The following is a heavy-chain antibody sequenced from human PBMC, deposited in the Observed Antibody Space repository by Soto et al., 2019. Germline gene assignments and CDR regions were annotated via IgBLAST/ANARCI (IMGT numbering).Heavy chain of an antibody. J-gene: IGHJ6*02. Sequence: QVQLVQSGAEVKKPGSSVKVSCKASGGTFSSYAISWVRQAPGQGLEWKGGIIPIFGTANYAQKFQGRVTITADESTSTAYMELSSLRSEDTAVYYCANDIVVVPAAIPGGYYYYGMDVWGQGTTVTVSS. CDR2: IIPIFGTA. CDR1: GGTFSSYA. V-gene: IGHV1-69*01. D-gene: IGHD2-2*02. CDR3: ANDIVVVPAAIPGGYYYYGMDV.